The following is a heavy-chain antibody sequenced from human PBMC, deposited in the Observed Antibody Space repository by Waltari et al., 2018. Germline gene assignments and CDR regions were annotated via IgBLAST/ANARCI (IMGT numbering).Heavy chain of an antibody. CDR2: ISYDGSNK. J-gene: IGHJ4*02. D-gene: IGHD3-9*01. Sequence: QVQLVESGGGVVQPGRSLRLSCAASGFTFSSYAMHWVRQAPGKGLEWVAVISYDGSNKYYADSVKGRFTISRDNAKNSLYLQMNSLRAEDTAVYYCARDHIPITILGDGIDYWGQGTLVTVSS. CDR3: ARDHIPITILGDGIDY. CDR1: GFTFSSYA. V-gene: IGHV3-30-3*01.